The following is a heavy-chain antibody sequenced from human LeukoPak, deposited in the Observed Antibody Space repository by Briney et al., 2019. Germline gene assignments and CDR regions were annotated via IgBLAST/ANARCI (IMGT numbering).Heavy chain of an antibody. CDR2: INHSGST. CDR1: GGSFSGYY. CDR3: ARGQSHYFDY. J-gene: IGHJ4*02. V-gene: IGHV4-34*01. Sequence: SETLSLTCAVYGGSFSGYYWSWIRQPPGKGLEWIGEINHSGSTNYNPSLKSRVTISVDTSKNQLSLKLSSVTAADTAVYYCARGQSHYFDYWGQGTLVTVSS.